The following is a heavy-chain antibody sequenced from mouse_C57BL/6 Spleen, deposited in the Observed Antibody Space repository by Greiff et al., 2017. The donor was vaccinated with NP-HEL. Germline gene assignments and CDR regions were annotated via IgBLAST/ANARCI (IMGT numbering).Heavy chain of an antibody. Sequence: EVNVVESGGGLVQPGGSLKLSCAASGFTFSDYGMAWVRQAPRKGPEWVAFISNLAYSIYYADTVTGRFTISRENAKNTLYLEMSSLRSEDTAMYYCARRGLRGYFDVWGTGTTVTVSS. D-gene: IGHD1-1*01. CDR1: GFTFSDYG. CDR3: ARRGLRGYFDV. CDR2: ISNLAYSI. V-gene: IGHV5-15*01. J-gene: IGHJ1*03.